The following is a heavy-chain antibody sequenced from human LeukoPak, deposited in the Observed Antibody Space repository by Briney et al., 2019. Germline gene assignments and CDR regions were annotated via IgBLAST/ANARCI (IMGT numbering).Heavy chain of an antibody. CDR3: AKEGQDGDFDY. Sequence: PGGSLRLSCAASGFTFDDYAMHWVRQAPGKGLEWVSGISWNSGSISYADSVKGRFTISRDNAKNSLYLQMNSLRAEDTALYYCAKEGQDGDFDYWGQGTLVTVSS. CDR1: GFTFDDYA. J-gene: IGHJ4*02. CDR2: ISWNSGSI. V-gene: IGHV3-9*01.